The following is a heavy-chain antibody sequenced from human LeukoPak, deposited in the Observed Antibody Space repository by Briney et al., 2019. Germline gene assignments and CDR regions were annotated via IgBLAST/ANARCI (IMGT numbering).Heavy chain of an antibody. CDR1: GFTFDDYG. J-gene: IGHJ4*02. CDR2: ISSSGSTI. CDR3: ASTPGEGDYVYPFFDY. Sequence: GGSLRLSCAASGFTFDDYGMSWVRQAPGKGLEWVSYISSSGSTIYYADSVKGRFTISRDNAKNSLYLQMNSLRAEDTAVYYCASTPGEGDYVYPFFDYWGQGTLVTVSS. V-gene: IGHV3-11*01. D-gene: IGHD4-17*01.